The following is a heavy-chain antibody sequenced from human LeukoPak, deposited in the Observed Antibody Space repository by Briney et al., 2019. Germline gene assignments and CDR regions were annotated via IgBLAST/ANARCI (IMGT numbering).Heavy chain of an antibody. CDR1: GYTFTSYG. V-gene: IGHV1-18*01. CDR3: ARAYGSGLNWFDP. J-gene: IGHJ5*02. CDR2: INTYNGNT. Sequence: GASVKVSCKASGYTFTSYGISWVRQAPGQGLEWMGWINTYNGNTNCAQKLQGRVTMTTDTSTNTAYMELRSLRSDDTAVYYCARAYGSGLNWFDPWGQGTLVTVSS. D-gene: IGHD3-10*01.